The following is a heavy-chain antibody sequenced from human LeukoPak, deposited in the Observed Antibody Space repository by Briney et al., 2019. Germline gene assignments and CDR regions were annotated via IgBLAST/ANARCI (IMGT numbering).Heavy chain of an antibody. CDR3: ARLQWLSTPFFDY. Sequence: PGGSLRLSCAASGFTFSSNYMNWVRQPPGKGLEWIGSIYYSGSTYYNPSLKSRVTISVDTSKNQFSLKLSSVTAADTAVYYCARLQWLSTPFFDYWGQGTLVTVSS. V-gene: IGHV4-39*01. J-gene: IGHJ4*02. D-gene: IGHD6-19*01. CDR2: IYYSGST. CDR1: GFTFSSNY.